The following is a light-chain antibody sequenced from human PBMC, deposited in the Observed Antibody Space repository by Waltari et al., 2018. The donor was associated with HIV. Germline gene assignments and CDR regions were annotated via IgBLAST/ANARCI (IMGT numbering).Light chain of an antibody. J-gene: IGLJ1*01. V-gene: IGLV2-23*02. Sequence: QPALTQPASVSGSPGQPITLSCSGTSSDIGSYAIVSWYQQHPGKAPTVIVYEVTKRPSGTSDRFSGSKSGNTASLTISGLQAEDEADYYCCSYAGRSIYVFGTGTTVTVL. CDR1: SSDIGSYAI. CDR3: CSYAGRSIYV. CDR2: EVT.